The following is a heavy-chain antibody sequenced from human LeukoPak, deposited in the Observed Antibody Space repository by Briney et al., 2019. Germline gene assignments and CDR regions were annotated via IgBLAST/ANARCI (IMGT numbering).Heavy chain of an antibody. CDR1: GGSTSSSSYY. V-gene: IGHV4-39*01. J-gene: IGHJ4*02. Sequence: SETLSLTCTVSGGSTSSSSYYWGWIRQPPGKGLEWIGSIYYSGSTYYNPSLKSRVTISVDTSKNQFSLKLSSVTAADTAVYYCARSYSGSYPVYFDYWGQGTLVTVSS. CDR3: ARSYSGSYPVYFDY. CDR2: IYYSGST. D-gene: IGHD1-26*01.